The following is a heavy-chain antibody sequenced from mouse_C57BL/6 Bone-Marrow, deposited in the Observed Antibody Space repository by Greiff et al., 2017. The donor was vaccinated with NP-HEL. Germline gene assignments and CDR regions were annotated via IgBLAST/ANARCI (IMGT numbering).Heavy chain of an antibody. D-gene: IGHD1-1*01. CDR2: FDPSDSYT. CDR1: GYTFTSYW. V-gene: IGHV1-50*01. J-gene: IGHJ3*01. CDR3: ARPFDCSPAWFSY. Sequence: QVQLQQPGAELVKPGASVKLSCKASGYTFTSYWMQWVKQRPGQGLEWIGEFDPSDSYTTSNQKLKGKATLTIDTSSSTAYMPLSSLTSEVSAVYSCARPFDCSPAWFSYWGQGTLVTVSA.